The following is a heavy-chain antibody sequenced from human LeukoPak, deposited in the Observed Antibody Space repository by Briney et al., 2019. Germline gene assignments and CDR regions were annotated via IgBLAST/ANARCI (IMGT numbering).Heavy chain of an antibody. CDR3: ATSERIAAAGKKFDY. CDR1: GYTLTELS. J-gene: IGHJ4*02. CDR2: FDPEDGET. Sequence: VASVKVSCKVSGYTLTELSMHWVRQAPGKGLEWMGGFDPEDGETIYAQKFQGRVTMTEDTSTDTAYMELSSLRSEDTAVYYCATSERIAAAGKKFDYWGQGTLVTVSS. D-gene: IGHD6-13*01. V-gene: IGHV1-24*01.